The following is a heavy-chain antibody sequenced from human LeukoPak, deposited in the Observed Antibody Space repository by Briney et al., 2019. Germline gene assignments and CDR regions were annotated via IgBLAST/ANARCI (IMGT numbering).Heavy chain of an antibody. J-gene: IGHJ4*02. CDR2: INAGNGNT. D-gene: IGHD2-2*01. CDR3: ARDCSSTSCYDY. Sequence: GASVKVSCKASGYTFTSYAMHWVRRAPGQRVEWMGWINAGNGNTKYSQKFQGRVTITRDTSASTAYMELSSLRSEDTAVYYCARDCSSTSCYDYWGQGTLVTVSS. CDR1: GYTFTSYA. V-gene: IGHV1-3*01.